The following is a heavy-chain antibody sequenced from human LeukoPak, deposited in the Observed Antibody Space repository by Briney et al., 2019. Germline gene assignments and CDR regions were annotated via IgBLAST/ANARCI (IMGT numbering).Heavy chain of an antibody. V-gene: IGHV3-7*04. D-gene: IGHD1-26*01. CDR2: IKRDGSEK. CDR1: GFSFSNYW. J-gene: IGHJ4*02. Sequence: GGSLRLSCAASGFSFSNYWMSWVRQAPGKGLEWVASIKRDGSEKYYVDSVKGRFTISKDNSKNSLYLQMNSLRAEDTAVYYCARVRVGATIPPDYWGQGTLVTVSS. CDR3: ARVRVGATIPPDY.